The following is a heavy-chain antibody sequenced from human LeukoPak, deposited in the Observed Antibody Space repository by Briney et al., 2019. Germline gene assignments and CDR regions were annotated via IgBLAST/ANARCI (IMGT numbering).Heavy chain of an antibody. CDR3: TRDDGYCSSTSCYTLDY. CDR2: IIPIFGTA. Sequence: SVKVSCKASGGTFSSYAISWVRQAPGQGLEWMGGIIPIFGTANYAQKFQGRVTITTDESTSTAYMELSSLRSGDTAVYYCTRDDGYCSSTSCYTLDYWGQGTLVTVSS. J-gene: IGHJ4*02. V-gene: IGHV1-69*05. D-gene: IGHD2-2*02. CDR1: GGTFSSYA.